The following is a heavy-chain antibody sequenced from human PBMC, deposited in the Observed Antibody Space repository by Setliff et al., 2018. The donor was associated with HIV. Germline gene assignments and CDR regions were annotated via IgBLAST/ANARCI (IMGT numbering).Heavy chain of an antibody. CDR2: VYQSGSASYNSGST. CDR3: ARGQDGHSVLFGY. CDR1: GYSLSSGFY. J-gene: IGHJ4*02. Sequence: PSETLSLTCTVSGYSLSSGFYWGWIRQSPGKGLEWIGSVYQSGSASYNSGSTSYNPSLKSRVTISVDTSKNQFSLKVSSVTAADTAVYFCARGQDGHSVLFGYWGQGALVTVSS. D-gene: IGHD3-10*02. V-gene: IGHV4-38-2*02.